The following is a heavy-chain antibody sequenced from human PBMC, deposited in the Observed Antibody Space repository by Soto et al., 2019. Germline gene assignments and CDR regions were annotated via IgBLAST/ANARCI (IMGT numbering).Heavy chain of an antibody. D-gene: IGHD3-22*01. CDR3: AAQATGYFVPFDF. Sequence: EVQLLESGGGLVQPGGSLRLSCAASGFSFSTCAVSWVRQVPGKGLEWVSSISASGDTTHYAESVRGRFTISRDNSRNTLHLQMSSLTAEDTAIYSCAAQATGYFVPFDFWGRGTLVTVSS. V-gene: IGHV3-23*01. CDR1: GFSFSTCA. CDR2: ISASGDTT. J-gene: IGHJ4*02.